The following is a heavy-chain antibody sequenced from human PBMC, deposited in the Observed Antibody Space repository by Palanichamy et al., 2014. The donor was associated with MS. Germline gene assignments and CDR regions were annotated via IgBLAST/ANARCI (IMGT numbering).Heavy chain of an antibody. Sequence: EVQLVESGGGLVKPGGSLRLSCAASGFTFNNAWMNWVRQAPGKGLEWVGRIRTKTDGGTTDYVVPVKGRFTISRDDSKNTLYLQMNSLENEDTAVYYCTSGVTTTNDYWGQGTLVTVSS. J-gene: IGHJ4*02. D-gene: IGHD5-12*01. CDR2: IRTKTDGGTT. CDR3: TSGVTTTNDY. V-gene: IGHV3-15*07. CDR1: GFTFNNAW.